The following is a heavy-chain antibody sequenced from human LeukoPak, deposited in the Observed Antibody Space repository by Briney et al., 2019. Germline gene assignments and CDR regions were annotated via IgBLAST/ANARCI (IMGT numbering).Heavy chain of an antibody. V-gene: IGHV4-34*01. CDR2: INHGRST. D-gene: IGHD1-14*01. Sequence: PSETLSLTCAVYGGSFSAYFWSWIRQPPGKGLEWIGEINHGRSTNYNPSLKSRVTISVDTSRNQFSLKLSSVTAADTAVYYCARGGSNVDYWGQGTLVTVSS. CDR3: ARGGSNVDY. J-gene: IGHJ4*02. CDR1: GGSFSAYF.